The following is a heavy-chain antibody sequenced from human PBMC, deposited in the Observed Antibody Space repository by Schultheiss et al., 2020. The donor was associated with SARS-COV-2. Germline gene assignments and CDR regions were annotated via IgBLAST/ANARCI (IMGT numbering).Heavy chain of an antibody. V-gene: IGHV1-69*01. CDR3: AREQFGPTAPPYYGMDV. D-gene: IGHD3-10*01. CDR2: IIPIFGTA. Sequence: VKVSCKASGYSFSSYGISWVRQAPGQGLEWMGGIIPIFGTANYAQKFQGRVTITADESTSTAYMELSSLRSEDTAVYYCAREQFGPTAPPYYGMDVWGQGTTVTVSS. CDR1: GYSFSSYG. J-gene: IGHJ6*02.